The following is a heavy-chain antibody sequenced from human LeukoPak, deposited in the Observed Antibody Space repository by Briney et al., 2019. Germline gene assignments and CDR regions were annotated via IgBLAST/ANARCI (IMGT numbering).Heavy chain of an antibody. D-gene: IGHD2-21*02. Sequence: GRSLRLSCAASGFTFSSYGMHWVRQAPGKGLEWVAVISYDGSNKYYADSVKGRFTISRDNSKNTLYLQMNSLRAEDTAVYYCAKDETDIVVVTAIQDYWGQGTLVTVSP. CDR2: ISYDGSNK. CDR3: AKDETDIVVVTAIQDY. V-gene: IGHV3-30*18. CDR1: GFTFSSYG. J-gene: IGHJ4*02.